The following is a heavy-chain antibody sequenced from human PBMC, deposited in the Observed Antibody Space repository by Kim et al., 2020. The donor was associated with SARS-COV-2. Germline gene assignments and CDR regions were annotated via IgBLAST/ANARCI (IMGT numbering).Heavy chain of an antibody. D-gene: IGHD6-19*01. CDR3: ARTNRYSSGHDFDY. V-gene: IGHV6-1*01. J-gene: IGHJ4*02. Sequence: AVSVRSRITINPDTSKNQFSLQLNSVTPEDTAVYFCARTNRYSSGHDFDYWGQGTLVTVSS.